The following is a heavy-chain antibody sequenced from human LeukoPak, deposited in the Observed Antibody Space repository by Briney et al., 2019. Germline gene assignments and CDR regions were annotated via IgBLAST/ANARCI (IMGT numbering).Heavy chain of an antibody. CDR1: GFTFSHYG. CDR2: ISGSGGST. CDR3: ARDSSGFYYVH. Sequence: PGGSLRLSCAASGFTFSHYGMTWVRQAPGKGLEWVSAISGSGGSTYYAGSVKGRFTISRDNSKNTLYLQMNSLRADDTAVYYCARDSSGFYYVHWGQGTLVTVSS. J-gene: IGHJ4*02. D-gene: IGHD3-22*01. V-gene: IGHV3-23*01.